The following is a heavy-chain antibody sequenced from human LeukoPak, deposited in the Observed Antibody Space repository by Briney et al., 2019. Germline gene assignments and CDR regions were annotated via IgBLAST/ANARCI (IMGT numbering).Heavy chain of an antibody. Sequence: GESLKISCKASGYSFTFTKNWIGWVRQVPGKGLEWMGIIYPVDSDTRYNPSFQGQVTISVDKSISTTYLQWSSLKASDTAIYYCARPGERWSLNHFDSWGQGTLVTVSS. CDR3: ARPGERWSLNHFDS. J-gene: IGHJ4*02. V-gene: IGHV5-51*01. CDR2: IYPVDSDT. CDR1: GYSFTFTKNW. D-gene: IGHD5-24*01.